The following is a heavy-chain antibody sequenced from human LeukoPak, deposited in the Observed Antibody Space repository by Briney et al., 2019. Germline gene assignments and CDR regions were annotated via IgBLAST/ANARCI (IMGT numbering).Heavy chain of an antibody. CDR2: ISYDGSNK. Sequence: GGSLRPSCAASGFTFSSYAMHWVRQAPGKGLEWVAVISYDGSNKYYADSVKGRFTISRDNSKNTLYLQMNSLRAEDTAVYYCANLGDLIVVVTAIAFDWGQGTLVTVSS. J-gene: IGHJ4*02. D-gene: IGHD2-21*02. CDR3: ANLGDLIVVVTAIAFD. CDR1: GFTFSSYA. V-gene: IGHV3-30*04.